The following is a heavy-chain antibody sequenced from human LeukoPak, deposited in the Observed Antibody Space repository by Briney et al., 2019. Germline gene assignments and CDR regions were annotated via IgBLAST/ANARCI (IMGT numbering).Heavy chain of an antibody. CDR1: SGSFSTSNHY. D-gene: IGHD3-10*01. Sequence: SETLSLTCTVSSGSFSTSNHYWGWVRQPSGKAQEWIGNIFYSGSTYYSPSLKSRVTISLDTSRNQFPLKLSSVTAADTAVYYCARDLGYYYGSGYFDYWGQGTLVTVSS. V-gene: IGHV4-39*06. CDR2: IFYSGST. CDR3: ARDLGYYYGSGYFDY. J-gene: IGHJ4*02.